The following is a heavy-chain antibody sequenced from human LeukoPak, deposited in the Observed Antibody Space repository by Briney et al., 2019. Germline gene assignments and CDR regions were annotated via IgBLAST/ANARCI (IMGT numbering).Heavy chain of an antibody. J-gene: IGHJ4*02. CDR3: AKEGAVAGTGGY. D-gene: IGHD6-19*01. CDR2: ISYDGSNK. Sequence: GGSLRLSCAASGFTFSSYGMHWVRQAPGKGLEWVAVISYDGSNKYYADSVKGRFTISRDNSKNTLYLQMNSLRAEDTAVYYCAKEGAVAGTGGYWGQGTLVTVSS. V-gene: IGHV3-30*18. CDR1: GFTFSSYG.